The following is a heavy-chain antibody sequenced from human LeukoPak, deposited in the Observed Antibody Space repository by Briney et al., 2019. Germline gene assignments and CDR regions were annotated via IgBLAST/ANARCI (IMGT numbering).Heavy chain of an antibody. CDR3: ARSRGYDRSYNWFDP. V-gene: IGHV1-18*04. CDR2: ISAYNGNT. D-gene: IGHD5-12*01. Sequence: GASVKVSCKASGYTFTGYYMHWVRQAPGQGLEWMGWISAYNGNTNYAQKLQGRVTMTTDTSTSTAYMELRSLRSDDTAVYYCARSRGYDRSYNWFDPWGQGTLVTVSS. CDR1: GYTFTGYY. J-gene: IGHJ5*02.